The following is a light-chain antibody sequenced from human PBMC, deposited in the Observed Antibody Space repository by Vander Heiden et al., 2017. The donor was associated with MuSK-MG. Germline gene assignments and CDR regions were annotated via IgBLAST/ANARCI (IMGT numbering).Light chain of an antibody. J-gene: IGLJ2*01. CDR2: DVS. CDR1: SSDVGGYNF. Sequence: QSAQTQPASVSGSPGQSITISCTGTSSDVGGYNFVSWYQQHPGKAPKLMIYDVSNRPSGVSTRFSGSKSGNTASLTISGLQAEDEADYYCSSYTSSSTLDVFGGGTKLTVL. CDR3: SSYTSSSTLDV. V-gene: IGLV2-14*03.